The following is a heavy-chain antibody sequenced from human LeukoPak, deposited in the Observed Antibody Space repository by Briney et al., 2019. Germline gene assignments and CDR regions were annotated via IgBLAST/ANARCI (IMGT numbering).Heavy chain of an antibody. CDR3: ARGTVGYHSRYFDY. CDR2: INSDGSAT. V-gene: IGHV3-74*01. D-gene: IGHD4-23*01. Sequence: GGSLRLSCAASGFTFGSPWMHWVRQAPGKGLVWVSRINSDGSATAYADSVKGRFTISRDNAENTLYLQMNSLRAEDTAVYYCARGTVGYHSRYFDYWGQGTLVTVSS. CDR1: GFTFGSPW. J-gene: IGHJ4*02.